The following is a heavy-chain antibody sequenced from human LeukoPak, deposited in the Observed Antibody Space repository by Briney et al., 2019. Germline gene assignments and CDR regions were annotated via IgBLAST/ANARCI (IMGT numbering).Heavy chain of an antibody. Sequence: GGSLRLSCAASGFTVSSNYMSWVRQAPGKGLEWVSVIYSGGSTYYADSVKGRFTISRDNSKNTLYLQMNSLRAEDTAVYYCARTPSGYSWADFDYWGQGTLVTVSS. D-gene: IGHD5-18*01. CDR1: GFTVSSNY. CDR3: ARTPSGYSWADFDY. CDR2: IYSGGST. J-gene: IGHJ4*02. V-gene: IGHV3-53*01.